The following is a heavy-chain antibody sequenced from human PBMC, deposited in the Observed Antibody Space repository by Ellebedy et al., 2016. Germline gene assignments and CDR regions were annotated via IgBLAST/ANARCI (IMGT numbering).Heavy chain of an antibody. D-gene: IGHD2-15*01. J-gene: IGHJ2*01. CDR1: GGTFSSYA. CDR2: IIPIFGTA. V-gene: IGHV1-69*13. Sequence: ASVKVSCKASGGTFSSYAISWVRQAHGQGLEWMGGIIPIFGTANYAQKFQGRVTITADESTSTAYMELSSLRSEDTAVYYCARRLRYVVVVGATVKWYFDLWGRGTLVTVSS. CDR3: ARRLRYVVVVGATVKWYFDL.